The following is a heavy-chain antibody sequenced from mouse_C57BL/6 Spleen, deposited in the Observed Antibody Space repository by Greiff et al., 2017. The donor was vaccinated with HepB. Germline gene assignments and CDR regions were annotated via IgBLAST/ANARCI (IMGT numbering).Heavy chain of an antibody. CDR3: ASYYGSPFDY. J-gene: IGHJ2*01. D-gene: IGHD1-1*01. Sequence: QVQLQQPGAELVMPGASVKLSCKASGYTFTSYWMHWVKQRPGQGLEWIGEIDPSDSYTNYNQKFKGKSTLTVDKSSSTAYIPLSSLTSADSAVYYCASYYGSPFDYWGQGTTLTVSS. CDR1: GYTFTSYW. V-gene: IGHV1-69*01. CDR2: IDPSDSYT.